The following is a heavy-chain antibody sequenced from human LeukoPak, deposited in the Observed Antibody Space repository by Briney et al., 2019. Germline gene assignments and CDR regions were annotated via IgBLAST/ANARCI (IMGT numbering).Heavy chain of an antibody. CDR3: ARVEGSGWSVYYMDV. D-gene: IGHD6-19*01. J-gene: IGHJ6*03. Sequence: GGSLRLSCAASGFTFSDYYMSWIRQAPGKGLEWVSYISSSGSTIYYADSVKSRFTISRDNAKNSLYLQMNSLRAEDTAVYYCARVEGSGWSVYYMDVWGKGTTVTVSS. CDR1: GFTFSDYY. V-gene: IGHV3-11*04. CDR2: ISSSGSTI.